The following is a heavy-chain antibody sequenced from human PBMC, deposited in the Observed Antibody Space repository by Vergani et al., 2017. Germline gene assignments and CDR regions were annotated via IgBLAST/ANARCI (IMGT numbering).Heavy chain of an antibody. V-gene: IGHV1-69*15. Sequence: QVQLVQSGAEVKKPGSSVKVSCKASGGTFSSYAISWVRQAPGQGLEWMGRIIPIFGTANYAQKFQGRVTITADESTSTAYMELSSLRSEDTAVYYCARDPYYYDSSGYDIGENDYWGQGTLVTVSS. CDR2: IIPIFGTA. CDR1: GGTFSSYA. D-gene: IGHD3-22*01. CDR3: ARDPYYYDSSGYDIGENDY. J-gene: IGHJ4*02.